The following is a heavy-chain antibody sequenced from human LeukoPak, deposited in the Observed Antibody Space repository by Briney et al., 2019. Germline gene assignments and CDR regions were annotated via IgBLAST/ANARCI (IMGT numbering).Heavy chain of an antibody. J-gene: IGHJ5*02. CDR2: INHSGST. D-gene: IGHD1-20*01. CDR3: ARGRVANWNHGWFDP. CDR1: GGSFSGYY. V-gene: IGHV4-34*01. Sequence: SETLSLTCAIYGGSFSGYYWSWIRQPPGKGLEWIGEINHSGSTNYNPSLKSRVTISVDTSKNQFSLKLSSVTAADTAVYYCARGRVANWNHGWFDPWGQGTLVTVSS.